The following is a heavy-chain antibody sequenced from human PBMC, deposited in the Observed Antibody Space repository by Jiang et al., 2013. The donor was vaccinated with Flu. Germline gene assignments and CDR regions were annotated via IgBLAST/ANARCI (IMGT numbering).Heavy chain of an antibody. CDR2: IYYSGST. CDR1: GGSISSGDYY. V-gene: IGHV4-30-4*08. CDR3: ARAPKVVTAIPDAFDI. D-gene: IGHD2-21*02. Sequence: GPGLVKPSQTLSLTCTVSGGSISSGDYYWSWIRQPPGKGLEWIGYIYYSGSTYYNPSLKSRVTISVDTSKNQFSLKLSSVTAADTAVYYCARAPKVVTAIPDAFDIWGQGTMVTVSS. J-gene: IGHJ3*02.